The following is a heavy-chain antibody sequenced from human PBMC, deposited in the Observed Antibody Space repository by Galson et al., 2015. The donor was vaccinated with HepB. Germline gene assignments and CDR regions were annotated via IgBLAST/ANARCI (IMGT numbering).Heavy chain of an antibody. CDR1: GFTFSNHW. CDR3: ARENDRSGFYPTDC. CDR2: LNQYGSVM. Sequence: SLRLSCASSGFTFSNHWLSWVRQAPGKRPEWVAKLNQYGSVMYYVDSVKGRFTHSRDNAKNSLYLQMNSLRAEDTAVYFCARENDRSGFYPTDCWGQGTMVTVSS. D-gene: IGHD3-22*01. V-gene: IGHV3-7*03. J-gene: IGHJ4*02.